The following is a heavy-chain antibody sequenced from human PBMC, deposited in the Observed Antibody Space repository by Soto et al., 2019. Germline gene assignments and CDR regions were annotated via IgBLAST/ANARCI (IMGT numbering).Heavy chain of an antibody. CDR3: AKNRELYYDGSRAHDS. J-gene: IGHJ4*02. CDR2: LKEDGSEK. CDR1: GFSFSNSW. D-gene: IGHD3-16*01. Sequence: EVHLVESGGGLVQPGGSLRLSCVASGFSFSNSWMTWVRQAPGKGLEWVANLKEDGSEKYYVDSVKGRFTISRDNAKNSLFLQMTGLRVDDTAVYFCAKNRELYYDGSRAHDSWGQGTLVTVSS. V-gene: IGHV3-7*03.